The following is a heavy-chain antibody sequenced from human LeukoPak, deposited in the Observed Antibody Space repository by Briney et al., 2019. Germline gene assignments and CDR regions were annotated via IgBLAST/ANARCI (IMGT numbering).Heavy chain of an antibody. D-gene: IGHD6-13*01. CDR1: GFTFSSYW. CDR3: ARAGYSSSWLLY. V-gene: IGHV3-48*04. CDR2: ISSGGRTI. J-gene: IGHJ4*02. Sequence: PGESLRLSCAASGFTFSSYWMNWVRQAPGKGLEWVSAISSGGRTIYYADSVKGRFTISRDNAKNSLYLQMNSLKAEDTAIYYCARAGYSSSWLLYWGQGTLVTVSS.